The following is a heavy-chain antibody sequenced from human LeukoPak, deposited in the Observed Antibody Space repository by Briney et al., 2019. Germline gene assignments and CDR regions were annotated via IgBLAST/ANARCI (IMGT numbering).Heavy chain of an antibody. V-gene: IGHV4-30-2*01. D-gene: IGHD5-18*01. J-gene: IGHJ5*02. CDR2: IYHSGST. CDR3: ARGYSYGYGWFDP. Sequence: SQTLSLTCAVSGGSISSGGYSWSWIRQPPGKGLEWIGYIYHSGSTYYTPSLKSRVTISVDRSKNQFSLKLSSVTAADTAVYYCARGYSYGYGWFDPWGQGTLVTVSS. CDR1: GGSISSGGYS.